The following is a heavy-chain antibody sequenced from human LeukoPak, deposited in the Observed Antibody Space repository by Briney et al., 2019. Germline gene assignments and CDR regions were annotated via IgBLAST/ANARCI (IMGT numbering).Heavy chain of an antibody. CDR3: AGDPNQYGSGSYYWGFDY. J-gene: IGHJ4*02. CDR1: GGSISSGSYY. D-gene: IGHD3-10*01. CDR2: IYTSGST. V-gene: IGHV4-61*02. Sequence: SETLSLTCTVSGGSISSGSYYWSWIRQPAGKGLEWIGRIYTSGSTNYNPSLKSRVTISVDTSKNQFSLKLSSVTAADTAVYYCAGDPNQYGSGSYYWGFDYWGQGTLVTVSS.